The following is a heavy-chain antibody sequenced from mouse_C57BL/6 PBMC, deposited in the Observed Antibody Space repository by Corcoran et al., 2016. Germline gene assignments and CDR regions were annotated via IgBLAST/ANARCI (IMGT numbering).Heavy chain of an antibody. Sequence: QIQLVQSGPELKKPGETVKISCKASGYTFTTYGMSWVKQAPGKGLTWMGWINTYSGVPTYADDFKGRFAFSLETSASTAYLQINNLKNEDTATYFCARMVTTLFDYWGQGTTLTVSS. CDR2: INTYSGVP. CDR3: ARMVTTLFDY. V-gene: IGHV9-3*01. D-gene: IGHD2-2*01. J-gene: IGHJ2*01. CDR1: GYTFTTYG.